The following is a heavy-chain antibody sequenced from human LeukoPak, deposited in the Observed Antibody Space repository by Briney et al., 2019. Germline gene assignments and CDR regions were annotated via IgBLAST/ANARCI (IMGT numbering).Heavy chain of an antibody. CDR1: GGSISSGSYY. CDR2: IYYSGST. Sequence: PSQTLSLTCTVSGGSISSGSYYWGWIRQPPGKGLEWIGSIYYSGSTYYNPSLKSRVTISVDTSKNQFSLKLSSVTAADTAVYYCARAGLTTVVTSHFDYWGQGTLVTVSS. CDR3: ARAGLTTVVTSHFDY. J-gene: IGHJ4*02. D-gene: IGHD4-23*01. V-gene: IGHV4-39*07.